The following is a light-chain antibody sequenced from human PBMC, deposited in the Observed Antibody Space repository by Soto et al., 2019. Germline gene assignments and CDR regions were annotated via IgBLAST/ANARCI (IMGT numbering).Light chain of an antibody. CDR2: SNN. J-gene: IGLJ2*01. Sequence: QSVLIQPPSASGTPGQRGIISCSGSASNIGKNTVNWYQQLPGTAPKLLIYSNNQRPSGVPDRFSGSNYGTSASLAISGLQSEDEADYYCAAWDDSLNGFVVFGGGTKVTVL. CDR3: AAWDDSLNGFVV. V-gene: IGLV1-44*01. CDR1: ASNIGKNT.